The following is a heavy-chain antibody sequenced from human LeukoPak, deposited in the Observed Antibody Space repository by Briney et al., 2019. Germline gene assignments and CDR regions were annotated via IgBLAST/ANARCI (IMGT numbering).Heavy chain of an antibody. V-gene: IGHV3-64*01. J-gene: IGHJ4*02. D-gene: IGHD4-17*01. Sequence: GGSLRLSCAASGFTFSSYAMHWVRQAPGKGLEYVSAISSNGGSTYYANSVKGRFTISRDNAKNSVYVQMNSLRAEDTAVYYCARGDDYGVYWGQGTLVTVSS. CDR3: ARGDDYGVY. CDR2: ISSNGGST. CDR1: GFTFSSYA.